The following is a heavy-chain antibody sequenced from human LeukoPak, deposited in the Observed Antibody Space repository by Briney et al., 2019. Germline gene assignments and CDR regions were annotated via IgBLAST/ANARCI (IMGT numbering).Heavy chain of an antibody. Sequence: GWSLRLSCAASGFTFSSYGMHWVRQAPGKGLEWVAVIWYDGSNKYYADSVKGRFTISRDNSKNTLYLQMNSLRAEDTAVYYCAKRTPPRMVRLRFLEWLIFLGPYWGQGTLVTVSS. CDR3: AKRTPPRMVRLRFLEWLIFLGPY. J-gene: IGHJ4*02. CDR1: GFTFSSYG. D-gene: IGHD3-3*01. V-gene: IGHV3-33*06. CDR2: IWYDGSNK.